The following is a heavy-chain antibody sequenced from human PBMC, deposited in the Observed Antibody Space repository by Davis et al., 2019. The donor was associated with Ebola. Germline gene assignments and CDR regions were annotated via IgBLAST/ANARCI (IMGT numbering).Heavy chain of an antibody. CDR3: ARTPITTPYYFDY. CDR1: GFTVSSNY. CDR2: IYSGGST. D-gene: IGHD3-16*01. Sequence: PGGSLRLSCAASGFTVSSNYMSWVRQAPGKGLEWVSVIYSGGSTYYADSVKGRFTISRDNSKNTLYLQMNSLRAEDTAVYYCARTPITTPYYFDYWGQGTLVTVSS. J-gene: IGHJ4*02. V-gene: IGHV3-53*01.